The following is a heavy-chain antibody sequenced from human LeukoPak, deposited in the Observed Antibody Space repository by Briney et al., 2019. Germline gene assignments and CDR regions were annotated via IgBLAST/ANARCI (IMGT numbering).Heavy chain of an antibody. CDR2: IFYNGNT. V-gene: IGHV4-59*01. J-gene: IGHJ6*03. CDR3: ARAPRDRGYCGATSCFEYMDV. D-gene: IGHD2-2*01. CDR1: GASFSSYY. Sequence: SETLSLTCAVYGASFSSYYWSWLRQPPGQGLEWIAYIFYNGNTKYNPSLKSRITISVDTSKTQFSLKVTSVTAADTAVYYCARAPRDRGYCGATSCFEYMDVWGRGTTVTISS.